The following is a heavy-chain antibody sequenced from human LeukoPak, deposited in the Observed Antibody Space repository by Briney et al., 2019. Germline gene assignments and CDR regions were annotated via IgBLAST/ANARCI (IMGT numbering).Heavy chain of an antibody. CDR1: GGSISSYY. V-gene: IGHV4-59*01. D-gene: IGHD2-2*01. J-gene: IGHJ6*02. CDR2: IYYSGST. CDR3: ARVDCSSTSCYTYYYYGMDV. Sequence: SETLSLTCTVSGGSISSYYWSWIRQPPGKGLEWIGYIYYSGSTNYNPSLKSRVTISVDTSKNQFSLKLSSVTAADTAVYYCARVDCSSTSCYTYYYYGMDVWGQGTTVTVSS.